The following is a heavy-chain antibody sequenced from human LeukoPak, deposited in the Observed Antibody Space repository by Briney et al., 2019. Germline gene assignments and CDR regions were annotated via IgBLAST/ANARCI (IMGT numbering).Heavy chain of an antibody. D-gene: IGHD3-22*01. J-gene: IGHJ4*02. CDR3: ARWHYDSSGYYYSGFDY. Sequence: GGSLRLSCAASGFTFSSYAMNWVRQAPGKELEWVSSISSSSSYIYYADSLKGRFTISRDNAKNSLYLQMNSLRAEDTAVYYCARWHYDSSGYYYSGFDYWGQGTLVTVSS. CDR2: ISSSSSYI. CDR1: GFTFSSYA. V-gene: IGHV3-21*01.